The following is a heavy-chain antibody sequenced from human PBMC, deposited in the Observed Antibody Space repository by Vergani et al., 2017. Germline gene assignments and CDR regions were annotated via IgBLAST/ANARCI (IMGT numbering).Heavy chain of an antibody. CDR3: ARAGGRTSSCFYYYMDI. CDR1: GGSISSYY. CDR2: VYTTGST. D-gene: IGHD2-15*01. Sequence: QVQLQESGPGLVKPSETLSLTCTVSGGSISSYYWSWIRQPAGKGLEWIGRVYTTGSTNYNPSLKSRVTMSVDTSKNHFSLKLSSVTAADTAVYFCARAGGRTSSCFYYYMDIWGKGTTVTVSS. V-gene: IGHV4-4*07. J-gene: IGHJ6*03.